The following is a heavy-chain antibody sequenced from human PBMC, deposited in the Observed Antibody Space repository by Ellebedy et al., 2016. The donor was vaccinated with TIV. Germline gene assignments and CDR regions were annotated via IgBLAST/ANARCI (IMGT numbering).Heavy chain of an antibody. Sequence: GGSLRLXXVASGFSFSTYKMNWVRQAPGAGLEWVSSISSDSHYIDYADSVKGRFTISRDNSKNTVSLQMNSLRIEDTALYYCAREENDYVWGTQGYWGQGTLVTVSS. CDR2: ISSDSHYI. CDR1: GFSFSTYK. V-gene: IGHV3-21*01. D-gene: IGHD3-16*01. CDR3: AREENDYVWGTQGY. J-gene: IGHJ4*02.